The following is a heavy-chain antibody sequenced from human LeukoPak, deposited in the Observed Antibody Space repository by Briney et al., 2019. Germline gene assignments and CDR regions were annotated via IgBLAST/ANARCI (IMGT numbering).Heavy chain of an antibody. D-gene: IGHD2/OR15-2a*01. J-gene: IGHJ4*02. Sequence: GGSLRLSCAASGFTFSSYAISWVRQAPGKGLEWVSSISSSSSYIYYADSVKGRFTISKDNAKNTVYLQMNSLRAEDTAVYYCVSFYETYWGRGTLVTVSS. CDR3: VSFYETY. V-gene: IGHV3-21*01. CDR1: GFTFSSYA. CDR2: ISSSSSYI.